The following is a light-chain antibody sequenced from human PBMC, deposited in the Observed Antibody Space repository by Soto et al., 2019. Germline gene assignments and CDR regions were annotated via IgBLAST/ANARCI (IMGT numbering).Light chain of an antibody. Sequence: EIVLTQSPGTLSLSPGERATLSCRASQSLNARYLAWYQVKPGQAPRLLFYGASSRATGIPDRFIGSGSGTDFTLTISGREPEDFAVYYCQQFHISRTFGQGTKVEIK. CDR3: QQFHISRT. J-gene: IGKJ1*01. V-gene: IGKV3-20*01. CDR2: GAS. CDR1: QSLNARY.